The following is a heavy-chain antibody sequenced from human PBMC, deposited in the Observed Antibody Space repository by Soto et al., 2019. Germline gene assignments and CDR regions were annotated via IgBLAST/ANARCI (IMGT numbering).Heavy chain of an antibody. J-gene: IGHJ4*02. V-gene: IGHV4-30-2*01. CDR3: ARGDRVLFDY. D-gene: IGHD2-15*01. Sequence: QLQLQESGSGLVKPSQTLSLTCAVSGGSIGSGGYSWSWIRQPPGKGLEWIGYIHHSGSTYYNPSLKSRVTISVDRSKNQFSLNLSSVTAADTAVYYCARGDRVLFDYWGQGTLVTVSS. CDR1: GGSIGSGGYS. CDR2: IHHSGST.